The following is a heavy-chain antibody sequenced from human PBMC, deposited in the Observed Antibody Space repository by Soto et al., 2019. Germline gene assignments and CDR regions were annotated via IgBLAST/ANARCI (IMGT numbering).Heavy chain of an antibody. CDR2: ISGSGGST. D-gene: IGHD2-15*01. CDR3: AKGPGLVVAATDDAFDI. V-gene: IGHV3-23*01. CDR1: GFTFSRYA. Sequence: SLRLSCAASGFTFSRYAMSWVRQAPGKGLEWVSAISGSGGSTYYADSVKGRFTISRDNSKNTLYLQMNSLRAEDTAVYYCAKGPGLVVAATDDAFDIWGQGTMVTVSS. J-gene: IGHJ3*02.